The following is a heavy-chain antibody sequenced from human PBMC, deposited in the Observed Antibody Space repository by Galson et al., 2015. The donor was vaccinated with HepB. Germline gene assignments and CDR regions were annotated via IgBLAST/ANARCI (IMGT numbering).Heavy chain of an antibody. Sequence: SVKVSCKASGYTFTDYYMHWVRQAPGQGLEWMGWINPNSGGTNYAQKFQGWVTMTRDTSISTAYMELSRLRSDDTAVYYCARASLLAYCGGDCYISYYFDYWGQGTLVTVSS. CDR3: ARASLLAYCGGDCYISYYFDY. CDR2: INPNSGGT. CDR1: GYTFTDYY. D-gene: IGHD2-21*02. J-gene: IGHJ4*02. V-gene: IGHV1-2*04.